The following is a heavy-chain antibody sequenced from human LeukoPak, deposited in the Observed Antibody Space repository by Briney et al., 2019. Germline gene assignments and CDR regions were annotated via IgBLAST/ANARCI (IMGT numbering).Heavy chain of an antibody. CDR3: ARVKRVYCGGDCYHNAYDI. J-gene: IGHJ3*02. D-gene: IGHD2-21*01. V-gene: IGHV4-59*01. CDR2: IYYSGST. CDR1: GGSISSYY. Sequence: SETLSLTCTVSGGSISSYYWSWIRQPPGKGLEWIGYIYYSGSTNYNPSLKSRVTISVDTSKNQFSLKLSSVTAADTAVYYCARVKRVYCGGDCYHNAYDIWGQGTMVTVSS.